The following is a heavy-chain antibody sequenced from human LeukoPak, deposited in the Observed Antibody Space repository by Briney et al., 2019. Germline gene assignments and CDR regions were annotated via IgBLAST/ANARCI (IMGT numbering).Heavy chain of an antibody. D-gene: IGHD3-10*01. J-gene: IGHJ5*02. CDR2: IYTSGST. Sequence: PSETLSLTCTVSGGSISSYYWSWIRKPAGPGQELIWRIYTSGSTNYNPSLNRRVTISVDKSKNQFSLNLSLVTATDTAVYYCAAEYYYGSGCSLDPWGQGSLVTVCS. CDR3: AAEYYYGSGCSLDP. V-gene: IGHV4-4*07. CDR1: GGSISSYY.